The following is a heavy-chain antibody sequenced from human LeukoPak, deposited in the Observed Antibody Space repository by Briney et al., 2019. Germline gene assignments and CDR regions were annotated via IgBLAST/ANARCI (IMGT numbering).Heavy chain of an antibody. V-gene: IGHV4-31*03. CDR2: IAHTGAT. CDR3: ARIRVVWGIHPYYFDS. CDR1: GDSINSRDYF. D-gene: IGHD3-10*01. J-gene: IGHJ4*02. Sequence: ASETLSLTCTVSGDSINSRDYFWGWIRQHPGKGLEWIGSIAHTGATYYSPSLESRITISVDTSKNQFSLKLNSVTAADTAVYSCARIRVVWGIHPYYFDSWGQGTLVTVSS.